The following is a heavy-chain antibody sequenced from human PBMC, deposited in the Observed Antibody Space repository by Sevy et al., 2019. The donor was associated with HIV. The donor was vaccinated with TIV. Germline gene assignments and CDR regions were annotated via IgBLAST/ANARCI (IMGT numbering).Heavy chain of an antibody. V-gene: IGHV3-53*01. CDR3: AGESNAVAGTTYYYYGMDV. J-gene: IGHJ6*02. CDR1: GFTVSSNY. CDR2: IYSGGST. D-gene: IGHD6-19*01. Sequence: GGSLRLSCAASGFTVSSNYMSWVRQAPGKGLEWVSVIYSGGSTYYADSVKGRFTISRDNSKNTLYLQMNSLRAEDTVVYYCAGESNAVAGTTYYYYGMDVWGQGTTVTVSS.